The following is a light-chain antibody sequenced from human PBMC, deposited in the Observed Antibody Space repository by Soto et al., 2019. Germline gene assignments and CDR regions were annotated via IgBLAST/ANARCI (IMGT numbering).Light chain of an antibody. CDR1: SGDIGAYNY. J-gene: IGLJ3*02. CDR2: DVN. Sequence: QSALTQPRSVSGSPGQSVTFSCTGTSGDIGAYNYVSWYQFHPGKAPKMIIYDVNKRPSGVPDRFSGSKSGNTASLTISWLQAEDEADYYCNSFRTNYTWLFGGGTKLTVL. V-gene: IGLV2-11*01. CDR3: NSFRTNYTWL.